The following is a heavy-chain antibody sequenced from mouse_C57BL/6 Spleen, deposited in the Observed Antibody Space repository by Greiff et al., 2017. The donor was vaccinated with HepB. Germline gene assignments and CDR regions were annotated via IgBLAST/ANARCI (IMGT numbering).Heavy chain of an antibody. CDR2: IYPGDGDT. CDR1: GYAFSSSW. V-gene: IGHV1-82*01. CDR3: ARGTAQATYYFDY. Sequence: VQLQQSGPELVKPGASVKISCKASGYAFSSSWMNWVKQRPGKGLEWIGRIYPGDGDTNYNGKFKGKATLTADKSSSTAYMQLSSLTSEDSAVYFCARGTAQATYYFDYWGQGTTLTVSS. J-gene: IGHJ2*01. D-gene: IGHD3-2*02.